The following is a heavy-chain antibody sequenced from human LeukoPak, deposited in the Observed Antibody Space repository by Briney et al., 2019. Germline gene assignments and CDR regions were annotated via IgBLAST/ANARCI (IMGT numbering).Heavy chain of an antibody. J-gene: IGHJ4*02. Sequence: SETLSLTCTVSGGSISSSSYYWSWIRQPPGKGLEWIGEINHSGSTNYNPSLKSRVTISVDTSKNQFSLKLSSVTAADTAVYYCATYYYGSSGSPIDYWGQGTLVTVSS. CDR3: ATYYYGSSGSPIDY. CDR2: INHSGST. CDR1: GGSISSSSYY. D-gene: IGHD3-22*01. V-gene: IGHV4-39*07.